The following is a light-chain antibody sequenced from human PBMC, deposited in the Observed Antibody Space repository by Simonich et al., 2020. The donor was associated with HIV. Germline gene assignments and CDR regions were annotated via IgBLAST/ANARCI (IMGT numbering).Light chain of an antibody. CDR3: QQYYNSPYT. CDR1: QSVRNNY. Sequence: EIVLTQSPGTLSLSPGERATLSCRASQSVRNNYLTWYQQKPGQPPRLLIYGASSRATGIPDRFSGSGSGTDFILTISSLQAEDVAVYYCQQYYNSPYTFGQGTKLEIK. J-gene: IGKJ2*01. CDR2: GAS. V-gene: IGKV3-20*01.